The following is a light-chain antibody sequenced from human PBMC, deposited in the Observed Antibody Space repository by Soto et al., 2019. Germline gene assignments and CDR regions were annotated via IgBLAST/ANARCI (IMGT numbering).Light chain of an antibody. J-gene: IGLJ1*01. CDR2: EVF. CDR3: CSYAGRATYV. CDR1: SSDVGSYNL. V-gene: IGLV2-23*02. Sequence: QSVLTQPASVSGSPGQSMNMSGTGPSSDVGSYNLVSWYQQYPGKAPKLIIFEVFKRPSGVSHRFSGSKSGNTASLTISGLQAEDEANYYCCSYAGRATYVFGGGTKVTVL.